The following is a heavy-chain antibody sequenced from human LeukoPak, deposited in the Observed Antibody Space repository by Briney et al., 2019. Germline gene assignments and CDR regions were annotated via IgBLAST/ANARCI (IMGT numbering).Heavy chain of an antibody. CDR3: AKAVSGYRTPVAFDI. D-gene: IGHD3-22*01. CDR1: GFTFSSYG. J-gene: IGHJ3*02. Sequence: QSGGSLRLSCAASGFTFSSYGTHWVRQAPGKGLEWVALISYDGSNKYYADSVKGRFTISRDNSKKTLYLQMNSLRAEDTAVYYCAKAVSGYRTPVAFDIWGQGTMVTVSS. V-gene: IGHV3-30*18. CDR2: ISYDGSNK.